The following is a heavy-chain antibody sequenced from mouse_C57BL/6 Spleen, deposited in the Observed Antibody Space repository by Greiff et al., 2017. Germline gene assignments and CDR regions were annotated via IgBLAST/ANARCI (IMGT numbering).Heavy chain of an antibody. V-gene: IGHV1-9*01. D-gene: IGHD1-1*01. J-gene: IGHJ3*01. CDR2: ILPGSGST. CDR3: ARVYYYGSSPHRGFAY. Sequence: VMLVESGAELMKPGASVKLSCKATGYTFTGYWIEWVKQRPGHGLEWIGEILPGSGSTNYNEKFKGKATFTADTSSTTAYMQLSSLTTEDSAIYYCARVYYYGSSPHRGFAYWGQGTLVTVSA. CDR1: GYTFTGYW.